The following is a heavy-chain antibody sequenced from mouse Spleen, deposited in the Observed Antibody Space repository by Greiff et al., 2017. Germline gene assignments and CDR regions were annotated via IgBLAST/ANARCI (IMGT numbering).Heavy chain of an antibody. CDR2: IDPEDGET. CDR3: ARVYGSYAMDY. V-gene: IGHV14-2*01. D-gene: IGHD1-1*01. Sequence: DVKLQESGAELVKPGASVKLSCTASGFNIKDYYMHWVKQRTEKGLEWIGRIDPEDGETKYAPKFQGKATITADTSSNTAYLQLSSLTSEDTAVYYFARVYGSYAMDYWGQGTSVTVSS. CDR1: GFNIKDYY. J-gene: IGHJ4*01.